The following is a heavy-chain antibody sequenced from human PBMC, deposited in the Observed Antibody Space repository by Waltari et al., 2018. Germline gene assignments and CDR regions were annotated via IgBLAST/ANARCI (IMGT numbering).Heavy chain of an antibody. CDR1: GGTFSSYA. D-gene: IGHD5-12*01. Sequence: QVQLVQSGAEVKKPGSSVKVSCKASGGTFSSYAISWVRQAPGQGLEWMGRIIPSVGRANYAQQFQDRVTITADKSTGTAYMERSSLRSEDTAGYYCASMATIEGGSDYGGQGTLVTVSS. J-gene: IGHJ4*02. V-gene: IGHV1-69*04. CDR3: ASMATIEGGSDY. CDR2: IIPSVGRA.